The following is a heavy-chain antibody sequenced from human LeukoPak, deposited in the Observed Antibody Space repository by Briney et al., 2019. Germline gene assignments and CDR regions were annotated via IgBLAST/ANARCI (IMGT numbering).Heavy chain of an antibody. CDR1: GFTFSSYG. Sequence: GRSLRLSCAASGFTFSSYGMHWVRQAPGKGLEWVAVIWYDGRNKYYADSVKGRFTISRDNSKNTLYLQMNSLRAEDTAVYYCAKSPGVGATTRGYFDYWGQGTLVTVSS. CDR3: AKSPGVGATTRGYFDY. CDR2: IWYDGRNK. D-gene: IGHD1-26*01. J-gene: IGHJ4*02. V-gene: IGHV3-33*06.